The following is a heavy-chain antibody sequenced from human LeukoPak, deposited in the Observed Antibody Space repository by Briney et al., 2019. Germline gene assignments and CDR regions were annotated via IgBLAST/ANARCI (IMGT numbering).Heavy chain of an antibody. J-gene: IGHJ4*02. CDR3: ARVGDSSGYYYDY. CDR2: IIPIFGTA. CDR1: GGTFSSYA. V-gene: IGHV1-69*05. Sequence: GASVKVSCKASGGTFSSYAISWVRQAPGQGLEWMGGIIPIFGTANYAQKFQGRVTMTRATSTSTVYMELSSLRSEDTAVYYCARVGDSSGYYYDYWGQGTLVTVSS. D-gene: IGHD3-22*01.